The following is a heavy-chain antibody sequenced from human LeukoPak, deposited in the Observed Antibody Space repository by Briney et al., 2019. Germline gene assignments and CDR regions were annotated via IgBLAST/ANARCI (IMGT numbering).Heavy chain of an antibody. Sequence: SVKVSCKASGGTFSSYAISWVRQAPGQGLEWMGRIIPILGIANYAQKFQGRVTITADKSTSTAYMELSSLRSEDTAVYYCAREDHPYYFDYWGQGTLVSVSS. D-gene: IGHD1-14*01. CDR1: GGTFSSYA. J-gene: IGHJ4*02. CDR3: AREDHPYYFDY. CDR2: IIPILGIA. V-gene: IGHV1-69*04.